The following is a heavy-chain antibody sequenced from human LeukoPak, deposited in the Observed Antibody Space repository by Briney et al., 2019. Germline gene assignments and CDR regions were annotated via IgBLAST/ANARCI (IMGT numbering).Heavy chain of an antibody. J-gene: IGHJ6*03. CDR2: VTDTGNR. CDR3: ARGRGSSSGWGHYYYSMDV. CDR1: GGSFSGYY. D-gene: IGHD6-19*01. Sequence: SETLSLTCAVYGGSFSGYYWTGIRQPPGKGLEWIGEVTDTGNRNYSPSLRSRVTISIDTSRNQFSLKVSSVTAADTSVFYCARGRGSSSGWGHYYYSMDVWGLGTTVTVSS. V-gene: IGHV4-34*01.